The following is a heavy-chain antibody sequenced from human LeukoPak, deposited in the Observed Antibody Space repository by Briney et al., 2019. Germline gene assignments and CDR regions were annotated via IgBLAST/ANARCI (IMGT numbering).Heavy chain of an antibody. CDR3: AKGAASRGYTYMAN. CDR2: VSASGGST. V-gene: IGHV3-23*01. J-gene: IGHJ4*02. D-gene: IGHD5-18*01. Sequence: GGSLRLSCAASAFTFRSYAMIWVRQAPGKGLEWVSTVSASGGSTYYADSVNGRFTISRDNSNSTLSLQINSLRPEDTAVYYCAKGAASRGYTYMANWGQGTLVTVSS. CDR1: AFTFRSYA.